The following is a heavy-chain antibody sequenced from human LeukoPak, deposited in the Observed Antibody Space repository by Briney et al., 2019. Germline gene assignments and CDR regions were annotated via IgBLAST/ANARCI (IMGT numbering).Heavy chain of an antibody. CDR2: INTNTGCP. Sequence: ASVKSSCKASGYSFTTYAMNWVRHAPGQGLECMGCINTNTGCPTYPQGFTGRFVFHFDTSVSTPYRQLGSLKPEGPALYYCAIESVYSYHQYMDVWGKGTTVTVSS. J-gene: IGHJ6*03. V-gene: IGHV7-4-1*01. CDR3: AIESVYSYHQYMDV. CDR1: GYSFTTYA. D-gene: IGHD5-18*01.